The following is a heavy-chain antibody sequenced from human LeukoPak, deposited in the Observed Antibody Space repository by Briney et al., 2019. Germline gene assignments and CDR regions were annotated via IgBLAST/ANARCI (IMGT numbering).Heavy chain of an antibody. J-gene: IGHJ4*02. CDR3: TRDRSRAEDD. V-gene: IGHV3-7*01. Sequence: GGSLRLSCAASGFTFSGHWMSWVRQAPGKGLEWVANINQGGSDKYYVDSVKGRFTISRDNANNLLYLQMNSLRGEDTAVYYCTRDRSRAEDDWGQGTLVTVAS. CDR1: GFTFSGHW. CDR2: INQGGSDK. D-gene: IGHD1-14*01.